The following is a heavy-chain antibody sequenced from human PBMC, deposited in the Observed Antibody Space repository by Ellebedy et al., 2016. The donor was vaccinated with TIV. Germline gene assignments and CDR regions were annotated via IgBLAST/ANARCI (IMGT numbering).Heavy chain of an antibody. CDR3: ARVIIVARGAFDI. Sequence: SETLSLTCAVYGGSFSGYYWSWIRQPPGKGLEWIGEINHSGSTNYNPSLKSRVTISVDTSKNQFSIKLSSVTAADTAVYYCARVIIVARGAFDIWGQGTMVTVSS. CDR2: INHSGST. V-gene: IGHV4-34*01. D-gene: IGHD2/OR15-2a*01. CDR1: GGSFSGYY. J-gene: IGHJ3*02.